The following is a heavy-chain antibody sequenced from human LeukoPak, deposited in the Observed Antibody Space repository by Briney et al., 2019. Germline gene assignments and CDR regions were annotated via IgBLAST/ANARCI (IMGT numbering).Heavy chain of an antibody. D-gene: IGHD7-27*01. J-gene: IGHJ3*02. V-gene: IGHV4-59*01. Sequence: PSETLSLTCTVSGGSISSYYWTWIRQPPGKGLEWIGYFYYSGSTNYNPSLKSRVTISVDTSKNQFSLKLSSVTAADTAVYYCARKTGDSDAFDIWGQGTMVTVSS. CDR3: ARKTGDSDAFDI. CDR1: GGSISSYY. CDR2: FYYSGST.